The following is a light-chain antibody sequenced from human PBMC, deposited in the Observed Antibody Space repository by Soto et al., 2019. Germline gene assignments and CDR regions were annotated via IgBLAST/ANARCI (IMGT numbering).Light chain of an antibody. CDR1: QSVSSSY. CDR2: GAS. CDR3: QQYGSSHRT. V-gene: IGKV3-20*01. Sequence: EIVLTQSPGTLSLSPGESATLSCRASQSVSSSYLAWYQQKPGQAPRLLIYGASSRATGIPDRFSGSGSGTDFTLTISRLEPEDFAVYYCQQYGSSHRTFGQGTKVEIK. J-gene: IGKJ1*01.